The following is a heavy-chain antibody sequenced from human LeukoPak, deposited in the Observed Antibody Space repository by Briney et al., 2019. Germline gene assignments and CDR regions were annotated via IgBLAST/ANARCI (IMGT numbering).Heavy chain of an antibody. J-gene: IGHJ5*02. V-gene: IGHV1-3*01. CDR2: INAGNGNT. D-gene: IGHD2-15*01. Sequence: ASVKVSCKAPGYTFTSYTMHWVRQAPGQRLEWMGWINAGNGNTKYSQKFQGRVTITRDTSASTAYMELSSLRSEDTAVYYCAKVTVAVVVAATSNWFDPWGQGTLVTVSS. CDR3: AKVTVAVVVAATSNWFDP. CDR1: GYTFTSYT.